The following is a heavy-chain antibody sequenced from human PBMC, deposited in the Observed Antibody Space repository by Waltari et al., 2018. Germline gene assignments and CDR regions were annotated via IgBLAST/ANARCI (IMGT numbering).Heavy chain of an antibody. Sequence: QLQLQESGPGLVKPSETLSLTCTVSGGSISSSSYYWGWIRQPPGKGLEWIGSIYYSGSTYYNPSLKSRVTISVDTSKNQFSLKLSSVTAADTAVYYCARTIAARHYYYYGMDVWGQGTTVTVS. V-gene: IGHV4-39*07. CDR3: ARTIAARHYYYYGMDV. D-gene: IGHD6-6*01. CDR1: GGSISSSSYY. CDR2: IYYSGST. J-gene: IGHJ6*02.